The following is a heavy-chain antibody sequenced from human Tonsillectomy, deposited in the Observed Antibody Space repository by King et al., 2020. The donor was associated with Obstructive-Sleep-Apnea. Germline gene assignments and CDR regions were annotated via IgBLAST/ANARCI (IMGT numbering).Heavy chain of an antibody. J-gene: IGHJ6*02. Sequence: VQLQQWGAGLLKSSETLSLTCAVYGGSFSDYYWSWIRQPPGKGLEWIGEINHSGSTNYNPSLKSRVTISIDPSKNQFSLNLTSVTAADTAVYYCAAKQNYYYGLDVWGQGTTVTVSS. D-gene: IGHD1/OR15-1a*01. CDR1: GGSFSDYY. V-gene: IGHV4-34*01. CDR2: INHSGST. CDR3: AAKQNYYYGLDV.